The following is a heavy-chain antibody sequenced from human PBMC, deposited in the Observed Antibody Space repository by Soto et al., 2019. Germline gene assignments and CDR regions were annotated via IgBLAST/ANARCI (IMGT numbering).Heavy chain of an antibody. Sequence: SETLSLTCTVSGVSVISGSYYWSWIRQPPGKGLEWIGYIYYSGSTNYNPSLKSRVTISVDTSKNQFSLKLSSVTAADTAVYYCARDLGGDYYDNCGQGTLVTVSS. CDR2: IYYSGST. CDR1: GVSVISGSYY. V-gene: IGHV4-61*01. CDR3: ARDLGGDYYDN. J-gene: IGHJ4*02. D-gene: IGHD3-16*01.